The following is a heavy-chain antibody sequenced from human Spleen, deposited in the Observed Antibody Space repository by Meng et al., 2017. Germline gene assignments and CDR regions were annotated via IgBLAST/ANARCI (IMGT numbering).Heavy chain of an antibody. CDR2: ISGSGGST. CDR3: ASGIAVAGRPFDY. Sequence: GQSLKISCAASGFTFSSYAMSWVRQAPGKGLEWVSAISGSGGSTYYADSVKGRFTISRDNSKNTLYLQMNSLRAEDTAVYYCASGIAVAGRPFDYWGQGTLVTVSS. J-gene: IGHJ4*02. V-gene: IGHV3-23*01. CDR1: GFTFSSYA. D-gene: IGHD6-19*01.